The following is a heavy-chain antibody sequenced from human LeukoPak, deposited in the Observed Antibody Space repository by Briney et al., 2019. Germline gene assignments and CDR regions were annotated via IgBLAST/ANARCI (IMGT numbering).Heavy chain of an antibody. D-gene: IGHD6-19*01. V-gene: IGHV1-8*03. Sequence: ASVKVFCKAYGCTFTSYDINWVRQATGQGLEWMGWMNPNSGNTGYAQKFQGRVTITRNTSISTAYMELNSLRSEDTAVYYCARDPGLEQWLRGMDVWGQGTTVTVSS. J-gene: IGHJ6*02. CDR2: MNPNSGNT. CDR1: GCTFTSYD. CDR3: ARDPGLEQWLRGMDV.